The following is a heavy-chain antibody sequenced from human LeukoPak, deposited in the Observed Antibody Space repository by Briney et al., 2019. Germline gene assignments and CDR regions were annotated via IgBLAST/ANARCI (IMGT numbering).Heavy chain of an antibody. Sequence: SETLSLTCAVYGGSFSGYYWSWIRQPPGKGLEWIGEISHSGSTNYNPSLKSRVTISVDTSKNQFSLKLSSVTAADTAVYYCARGEQQWLDLPICSYWGQGTLVTVSS. J-gene: IGHJ4*02. CDR2: ISHSGST. V-gene: IGHV4-34*01. CDR1: GGSFSGYY. CDR3: ARGEQQWLDLPICSY. D-gene: IGHD6-19*01.